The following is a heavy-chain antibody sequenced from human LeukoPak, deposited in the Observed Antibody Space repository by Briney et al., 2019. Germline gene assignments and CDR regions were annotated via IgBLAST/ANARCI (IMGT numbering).Heavy chain of an antibody. CDR3: ARDKTVVTPSWFDP. J-gene: IGHJ5*02. CDR2: IWYDGSNK. Sequence: GGSLRLSCAASGFTFSSYGMHWVRQAPGKGLEWVAVIWYDGSNKYYADSVKGRFTISRGNSKNTLYLQMNSLRAEDTAVYYCARDKTVVTPSWFDPWGQGTLVTVSS. V-gene: IGHV3-33*01. CDR1: GFTFSSYG. D-gene: IGHD4-23*01.